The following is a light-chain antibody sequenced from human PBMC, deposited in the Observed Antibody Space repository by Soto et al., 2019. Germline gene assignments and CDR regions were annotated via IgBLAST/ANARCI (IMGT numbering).Light chain of an antibody. CDR3: QQYHNWPPWT. CDR2: DAS. J-gene: IGKJ1*01. CDR1: QSVSNN. Sequence: ILMTQSPATLSVSPGDRATLSCRASQSVSNNLAWYQQKPGQAPRLLIYDASTRATGIPARFSGSGSGTEFTLTISGLQSEDFAVYYCQQYHNWPPWTFGQGTKVEIK. V-gene: IGKV3-15*01.